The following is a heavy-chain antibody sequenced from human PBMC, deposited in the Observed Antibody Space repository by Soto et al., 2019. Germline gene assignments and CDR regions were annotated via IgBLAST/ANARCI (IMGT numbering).Heavy chain of an antibody. J-gene: IGHJ4*02. CDR1: GGSISSGSYS. Sequence: TLSLTCAVSGGSISSGSYSWSWIRQPPGKGLEWIGYISHTGSTDYNPSLKSRVTISVDRSKNQFSLKLSSVTAADTAVYYCARSPYGDYVSFDYWGQGTLVTVSS. CDR3: ARSPYGDYVSFDY. V-gene: IGHV4-30-2*01. D-gene: IGHD4-17*01. CDR2: ISHTGST.